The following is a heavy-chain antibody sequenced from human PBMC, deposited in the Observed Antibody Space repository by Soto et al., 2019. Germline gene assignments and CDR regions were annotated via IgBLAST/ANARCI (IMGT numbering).Heavy chain of an antibody. CDR3: SKDSQGRLGELSLRRGAFDI. Sequence: GGSLRLSCAASGFTFSSYAMSWVRQAPGKGLEWVSAISGSGGSTYYADSVKGRFTISRDNSKNTLYLQMNSLRAEDTAVYYCSKDSQGRLGELSLRRGAFDIWGQGTMVTVSS. J-gene: IGHJ3*02. CDR1: GFTFSSYA. D-gene: IGHD3-10*01. CDR2: ISGSGGST. V-gene: IGHV3-23*01.